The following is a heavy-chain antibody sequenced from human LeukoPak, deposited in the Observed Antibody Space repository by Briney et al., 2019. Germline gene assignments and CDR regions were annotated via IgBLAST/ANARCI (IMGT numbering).Heavy chain of an antibody. CDR1: GYTFTSYG. CDR3: ARVETNGGGIFEYDFWSGLFDY. D-gene: IGHD3-3*01. J-gene: IGHJ4*02. CDR2: ISAYNGNT. Sequence: ASVKVSCKASGYTFTSYGISWVRQAPGQGLEWMGWISAYNGNTNYAQKLQGSVNMTTDTSTSTAYMELMSLQSYNTAVYYCARVETNGGGIFEYDFWSGLFDYWGQGTLVNVSS. V-gene: IGHV1-18*01.